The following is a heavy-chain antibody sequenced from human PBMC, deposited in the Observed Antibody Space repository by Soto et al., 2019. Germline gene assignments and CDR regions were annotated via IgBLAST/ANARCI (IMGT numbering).Heavy chain of an antibody. V-gene: IGHV2-5*02. J-gene: IGHJ6*02. CDR1: GFSLSTTGVG. CDR3: VQSRCGGDCLQSYSSHSYYGLDV. D-gene: IGHD2-21*01. Sequence: GSGPTLVNPTQTLTLTCTFSGFSLSTTGVGVGWIRQPPGKALEWLALIYWDDDKRYNPSLKSRLTITKDTSKNQVVFTMTNMDPVDTATYYCVQSRCGGDCLQSYSSHSYYGLDVWGQGTTVTVSS. CDR2: IYWDDDK.